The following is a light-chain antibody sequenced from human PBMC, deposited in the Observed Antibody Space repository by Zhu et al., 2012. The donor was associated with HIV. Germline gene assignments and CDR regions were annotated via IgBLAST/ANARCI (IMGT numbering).Light chain of an antibody. V-gene: IGKV1-27*01. Sequence: DIQMTQFPSSMSASLGDRVTLTCRASQGISNYLAWYQQKPGKSPKLLIYGASTLQSGVPSRFSGNGSGTDFSLTITSLQPEDVASYYCQKXNDAPXTFGPGTTVDLK. J-gene: IGKJ3*01. CDR2: GAS. CDR1: QGISNY. CDR3: QKXNDAPXT.